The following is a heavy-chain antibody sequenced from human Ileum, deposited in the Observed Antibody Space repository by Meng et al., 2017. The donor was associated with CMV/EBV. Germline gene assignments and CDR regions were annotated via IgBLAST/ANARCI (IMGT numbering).Heavy chain of an antibody. V-gene: IGHV4-30-4*08. CDR3: ARASYYDSSYFDN. J-gene: IGHJ4*02. CDR2: IHYSGST. D-gene: IGHD3-22*01. Sequence: QVQLQHSAPGLGKPSPTLSLPCPVSGASISRSDYYWSWIRQPPGKGLEWIGYIHYSGSTYYNPSLKSRVTISEDTSKNQFSLKLNSVTAADTAVYYCARASYYDSSYFDNWGQGTLVTVSS. CDR1: GASISRSDYY.